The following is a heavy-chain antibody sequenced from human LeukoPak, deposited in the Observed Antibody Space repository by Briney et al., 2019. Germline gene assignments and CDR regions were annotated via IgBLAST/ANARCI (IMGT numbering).Heavy chain of an antibody. Sequence: GGSLRLSCTASGFTFSGSSMHWVRQASGRGLEWVGRIRSKANNYATAYAASIKGRFTISRDDSKNTAYLQMNSLRAEDTAVYYCARVGTGDAFDIWGQGTMVTVSS. CDR3: ARVGTGDAFDI. CDR2: IRSKANNYAT. J-gene: IGHJ3*02. D-gene: IGHD3/OR15-3a*01. V-gene: IGHV3-73*01. CDR1: GFTFSGSS.